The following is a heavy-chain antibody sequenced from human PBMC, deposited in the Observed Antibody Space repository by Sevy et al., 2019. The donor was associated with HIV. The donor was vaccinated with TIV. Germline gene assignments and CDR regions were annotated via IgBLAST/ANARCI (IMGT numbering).Heavy chain of an antibody. CDR1: GYTFTSYG. J-gene: IGHJ4*02. CDR3: ARQNTFTFGRVIVIRPFDF. V-gene: IGHV1-18*04. D-gene: IGHD3-16*02. Sequence: ASVKVSCKASGYTFTSYGISWVRQAPGQGLEWMGWISAYNGNTNYAQKLQGRVTMTTDTSTSTAYMELRSLRSDDSAVYYCARQNTFTFGRVIVIRPFDFWGEDTLITVS. CDR2: ISAYNGNT.